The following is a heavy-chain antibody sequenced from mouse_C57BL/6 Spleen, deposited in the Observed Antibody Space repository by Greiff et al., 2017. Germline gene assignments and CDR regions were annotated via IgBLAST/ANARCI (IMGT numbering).Heavy chain of an antibody. CDR3: ARDYYGSSPLYYAMDY. CDR2: IDPANGNT. Sequence: EVQLQESVAELVRPGASVKLSCTASGFNIKNTYMHWVKQRPEQGLEWIGRIDPANGNTKYAPKFQGKATITADTSSHTAYLQLSSLTSEDTAIYYCARDYYGSSPLYYAMDYWGQGTSVTVSS. D-gene: IGHD1-1*01. J-gene: IGHJ4*01. V-gene: IGHV14-3*01. CDR1: GFNIKNTY.